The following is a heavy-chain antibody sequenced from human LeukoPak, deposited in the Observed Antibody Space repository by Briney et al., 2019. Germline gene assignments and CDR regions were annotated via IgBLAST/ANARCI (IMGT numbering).Heavy chain of an antibody. CDR3: VKGGREQQPPSYYSDH. J-gene: IGHJ4*02. CDR2: IGSNGGST. D-gene: IGHD6-13*01. CDR1: GFTFSNYA. V-gene: IGHV3-64D*06. Sequence: GGSLRLSCSASGFTFSNYAMHWDRQAPGKGLQYVSAIGSNGGSTYYADSVKGRFSISSDNSENTLYLQMSGLRPEDTAVYYCVKGGREQQPPSYYSDHWGQGTLVTVSS.